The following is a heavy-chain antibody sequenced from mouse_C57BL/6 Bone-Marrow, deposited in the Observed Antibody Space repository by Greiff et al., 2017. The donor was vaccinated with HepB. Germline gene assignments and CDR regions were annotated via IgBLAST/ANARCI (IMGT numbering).Heavy chain of an antibody. CDR2: IDPSDSYT. CDR3: ARSLSSYWYFDV. D-gene: IGHD1-1*01. J-gene: IGHJ1*03. CDR1: GYTFTSYW. Sequence: QVQLQQPGAELVRPGTSVKLSCKASGYTFTSYWMHWVKQRPGQGLEWIGVIDPSDSYTNYNQKFKGKATLTVDTSSSTAYMQLSSLTSEDSAVYYCARSLSSYWYFDVWGTGTTVTVSS. V-gene: IGHV1-59*01.